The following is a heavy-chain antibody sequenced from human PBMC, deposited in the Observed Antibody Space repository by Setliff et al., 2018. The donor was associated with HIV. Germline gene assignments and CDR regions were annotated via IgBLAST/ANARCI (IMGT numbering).Heavy chain of an antibody. CDR1: GYTFSSYG. V-gene: IGHV1-18*01. CDR3: ARDCITIFCVAQYYNYMDV. Sequence: ASVKVSCKASGYTFSSYGISWVRQAPGQGLEWMGWISAYNGDTNYVQKFQGRVTMTTDTSTNTAYMELRSLRSDDTAVYYCARDCITIFCVAQYYNYMDVWG. J-gene: IGHJ6*03. CDR2: ISAYNGDT. D-gene: IGHD3-3*01.